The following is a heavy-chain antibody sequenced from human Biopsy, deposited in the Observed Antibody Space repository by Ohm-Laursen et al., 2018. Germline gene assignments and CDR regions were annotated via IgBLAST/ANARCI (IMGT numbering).Heavy chain of an antibody. CDR2: ISHTGYT. CDR3: ARGSNEYGGLYFPH. D-gene: IGHD4-23*01. J-gene: IGHJ1*01. Sequence: TLSLTWTVSGGSFTGHYWTWIRQPPGKGLEWIGHISHTGYTSYKSSLKSRVTISLDTSRKHFSLRLTSLVAADTAVYYCARGSNEYGGLYFPHWGQGTLVTVSS. CDR1: GGSFTGHY. V-gene: IGHV4-59*11.